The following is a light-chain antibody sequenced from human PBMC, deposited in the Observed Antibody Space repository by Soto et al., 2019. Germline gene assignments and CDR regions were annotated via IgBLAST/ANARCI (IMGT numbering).Light chain of an antibody. J-gene: IGKJ1*01. CDR3: QQSYSTPT. CDR2: AAS. CDR1: QSIRNF. V-gene: IGKV1-39*01. Sequence: DIQMTQSASSLSASVGDRVTITCRASQSIRNFLNWYQQKPGKAPKVLIYAASSLQSGVPSRFSGSGSGTDFTLTISSLQPEDSATYYCQQSYSTPTFGQGTKVDIK.